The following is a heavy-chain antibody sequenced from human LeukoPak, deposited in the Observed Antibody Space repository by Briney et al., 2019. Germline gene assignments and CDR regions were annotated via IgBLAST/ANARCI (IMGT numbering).Heavy chain of an antibody. CDR2: ISCSGSTI. V-gene: IGHV3-48*03. Sequence: GGSQRLSCAASGFTFSSYEMNWVRQAPGKGREWVSYISCSGSTIYYADSVKGRFTISRDNAKNSLYLQMNSLRAEDTAVYYCARDPLDTAMVRHYYYYYMDVWGKGTTVTVSS. CDR3: ARDPLDTAMVRHYYYYYMDV. CDR1: GFTFSSYE. J-gene: IGHJ6*03. D-gene: IGHD5-18*01.